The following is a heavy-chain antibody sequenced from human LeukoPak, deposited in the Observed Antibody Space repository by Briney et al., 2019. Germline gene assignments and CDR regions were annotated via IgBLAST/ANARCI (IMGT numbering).Heavy chain of an antibody. CDR2: IIPIFGIA. CDR3: ARPYYYDSSGYYYFDY. CDR1: GGTFSSYA. Sequence: GSSVKVSCKASGGTFSSYAISWVRQAPGQGLEWIGRIIPIFGIANYAQKFQGRVTITADKSTSTAYMELSSLRSEDTAVYYCARPYYYDSSGYYYFDYRGQGTLVTVSS. V-gene: IGHV1-69*04. D-gene: IGHD3-22*01. J-gene: IGHJ4*02.